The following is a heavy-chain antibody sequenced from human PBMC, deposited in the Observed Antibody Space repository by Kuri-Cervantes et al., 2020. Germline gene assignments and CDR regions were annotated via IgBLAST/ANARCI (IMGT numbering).Heavy chain of an antibody. D-gene: IGHD3-10*01. CDR1: GFTFDDYA. V-gene: IGHV3-30*03. J-gene: IGHJ4*02. CDR2: ISYDGSNK. Sequence: GGSLRLSCAASGFTFDDYAMHWVRQAPGKGLEWVAVISYDGSNKYYADSVKGRFTISRDNSKNTLYLQMNSLRAEDTAVYYCARGWFGELGGYYFDYWGQGTLVTVSS. CDR3: ARGWFGELGGYYFDY.